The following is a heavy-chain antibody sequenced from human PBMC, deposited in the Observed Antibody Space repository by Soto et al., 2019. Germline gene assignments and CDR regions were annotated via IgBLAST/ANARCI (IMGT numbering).Heavy chain of an antibody. V-gene: IGHV4-59*12. J-gene: IGHJ6*02. CDR2: IYYSGST. CDR3: ARARYIVVVPAAIIYYYGMDV. Sequence: SETLSLTCTVSGGSISSYYWSWIRQPPGKGLEWIGYIYYSGSTNYNPSLKSRVSISVDTSKNQFSLKLSSVTAADTAVYYCARARYIVVVPAAIIYYYGMDVWGQGTTVTVSS. CDR1: GGSISSYY. D-gene: IGHD2-2*01.